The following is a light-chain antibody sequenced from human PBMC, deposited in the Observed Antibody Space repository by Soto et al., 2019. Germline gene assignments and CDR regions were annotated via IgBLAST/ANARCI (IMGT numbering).Light chain of an antibody. V-gene: IGKV3-11*01. Sequence: EIWLTQSPVPLSLSPGERATLSCRASQSVSSYLAWYQQKPGQAPRLLIYDASNRATGIPARFSGSGSGTDFTLTISSLEPEDFAVYYCQQRSNWPLTFGQGTRLEIK. J-gene: IGKJ5*01. CDR2: DAS. CDR1: QSVSSY. CDR3: QQRSNWPLT.